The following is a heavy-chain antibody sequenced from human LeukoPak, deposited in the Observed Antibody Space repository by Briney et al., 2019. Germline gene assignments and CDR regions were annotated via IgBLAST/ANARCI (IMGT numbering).Heavy chain of an antibody. CDR3: AKANYYGSGSYYRD. Sequence: GGSPRLSCAASGFTVSSNYMSWVRQAPGKGLEWVSVIYSGGSTYYADSVKGRFTISRDNSENTLYLQMNSLRAEDTAVYYCAKANYYGSGSYYRDWGQGTLVTVSS. J-gene: IGHJ4*02. CDR1: GFTVSSNY. V-gene: IGHV3-53*01. CDR2: IYSGGST. D-gene: IGHD3-10*01.